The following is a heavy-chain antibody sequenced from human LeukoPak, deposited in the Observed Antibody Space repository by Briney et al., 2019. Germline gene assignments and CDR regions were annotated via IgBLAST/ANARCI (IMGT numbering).Heavy chain of an antibody. D-gene: IGHD2-2*01. CDR3: VRGALRDCSYTSCSRGNWFDP. J-gene: IGHJ5*02. V-gene: IGHV3-74*01. CDR2: INADGSGT. Sequence: GGSLRLSCAASGFTFSSDCIDGGRQAPEKGVVGVARINADGSGTYYTASFKGRFTISRDNAKKPPYLQMHSLTAEGTAVYYCVRGALRDCSYTSCSRGNWFDPWGQGTLVTVSS. CDR1: GFTFSSDC.